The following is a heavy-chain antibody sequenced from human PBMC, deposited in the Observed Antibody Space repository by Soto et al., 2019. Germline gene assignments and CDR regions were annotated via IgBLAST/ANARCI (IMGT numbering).Heavy chain of an antibody. CDR1: GGSVHNGSYY. J-gene: IGHJ4*02. Sequence: ASEARSLRCSGSGGSVHNGSYYWSWLRQAPGKGLEWIGYIYYTGTTNYNPSLKIHVTISVDTSKNQFPLKVKSVRAADTAVYFLARKSRRHLYSTSFDSWGLLPLVTGS. V-gene: IGHV4-61*01. CDR3: ARKSRRHLYSTSFDS. CDR2: IYYTGTT. D-gene: IGHD2-8*01.